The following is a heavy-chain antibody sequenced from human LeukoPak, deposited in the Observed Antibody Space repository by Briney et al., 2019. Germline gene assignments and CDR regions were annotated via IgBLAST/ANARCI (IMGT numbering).Heavy chain of an antibody. CDR1: GFTFSSYA. V-gene: IGHV3-23*01. D-gene: IGHD6-19*01. J-gene: IGHJ4*02. CDR3: ARDVPRSGWAFDY. CDR2: ILNSGGST. Sequence: GGSLRLSCAASGFTFSSYAMAWVRQAPGKGLEWVSAILNSGGSTYYADSVKGRFTVSRDNSKNTLYLQMDSLRAEDTAVYYCARDVPRSGWAFDYWGQGTLVTVPS.